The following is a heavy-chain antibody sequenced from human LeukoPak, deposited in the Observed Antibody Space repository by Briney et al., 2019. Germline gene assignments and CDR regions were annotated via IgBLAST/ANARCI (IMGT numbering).Heavy chain of an antibody. J-gene: IGHJ4*02. Sequence: PSETLSLPCTVSGGSISSYYWSWIRQPPGKGLEWIGYIYYSGSTNYNPSLKSRVTISVDTSKNQFSLKLSSVTAADTAVYYCARVGATYYDFWSGYYTGYYFDYWGQGTLVTVSS. CDR3: ARVGATYYDFWSGYYTGYYFDY. V-gene: IGHV4-59*01. CDR2: IYYSGST. CDR1: GGSISSYY. D-gene: IGHD3-3*01.